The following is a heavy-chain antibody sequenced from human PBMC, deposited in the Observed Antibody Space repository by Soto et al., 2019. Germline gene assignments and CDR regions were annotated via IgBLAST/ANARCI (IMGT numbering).Heavy chain of an antibody. D-gene: IGHD6-19*01. CDR3: ARLVPGTWFGDY. CDR1: GFPFSSYA. CDR2: ISAGEGSA. Sequence: EVQLLGSGGGLVQPGGSLGLSCAASGFPFSSYAMAWVRQAQGKGLGWVSAISAGEGSAYYTDSVKGRFTISRDNSMNTLYLQMNSLRAEDTATYYCARLVPGTWFGDYWGQGTLVSVSS. V-gene: IGHV3-23*01. J-gene: IGHJ4*02.